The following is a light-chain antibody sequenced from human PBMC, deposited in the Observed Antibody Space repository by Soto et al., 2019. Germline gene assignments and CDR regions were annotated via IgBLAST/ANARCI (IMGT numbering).Light chain of an antibody. J-gene: IGKJ1*01. CDR2: DVS. CDR1: QTLSGW. V-gene: IGKV1-5*01. Sequence: DIQMTQSPSTLSASVGDRVTITCRASQTLSGWLAWYQQKPGKSPKLLIYDVSSLESGVPSRFSGSGSGTEFTLAISSLQPDDFATYYCQQYNSYPWTFGQGTKVDIK. CDR3: QQYNSYPWT.